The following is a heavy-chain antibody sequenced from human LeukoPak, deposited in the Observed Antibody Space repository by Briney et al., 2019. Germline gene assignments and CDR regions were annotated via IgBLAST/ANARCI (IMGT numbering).Heavy chain of an antibody. D-gene: IGHD5-12*01. CDR1: GGTFSSYA. CDR2: IIPIFGTA. V-gene: IGHV1-69*01. CDR3: ARFFGGYDYGGY. J-gene: IGHJ4*02. Sequence: ASVKVSFKASGGTFSSYAISWVRQAPGQGLEWMGGIIPIFGTANYAQKFQGRVTITADESTSTAYMELSSLRSEDTAVYYCARFFGGYDYGGYWGQGTLVTVSS.